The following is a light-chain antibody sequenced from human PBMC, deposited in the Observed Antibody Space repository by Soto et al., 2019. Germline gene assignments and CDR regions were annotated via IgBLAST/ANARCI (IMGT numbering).Light chain of an antibody. Sequence: SYELTQPPSVSVAPGQTARITCGGNNIGIMNVHWYQQKPGQAPVLVVYDDSDRPSGIPERFSGSKSENTATLTISSVEAGDEADYSCQVWDSSRDHGVFGGGTKLTVL. CDR2: DDS. CDR1: NIGIMN. J-gene: IGLJ2*01. V-gene: IGLV3-21*02. CDR3: QVWDSSRDHGV.